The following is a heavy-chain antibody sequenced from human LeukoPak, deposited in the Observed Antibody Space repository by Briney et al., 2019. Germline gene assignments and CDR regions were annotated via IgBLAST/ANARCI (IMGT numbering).Heavy chain of an antibody. CDR3: ARTVRGYCSSTSCSNWFDP. J-gene: IGHJ5*02. D-gene: IGHD2-2*03. Sequence: SETLSLTCTVSGGSISSYYWSWIRQPPGKGLEWIGYIYYSGSTNYNPSLKSRVTISVDTSKNQFSLKLSSVTAADTAVYYCARTVRGYCSSTSCSNWFDPWGQGTLVTVSS. V-gene: IGHV4-59*01. CDR1: GGSISSYY. CDR2: IYYSGST.